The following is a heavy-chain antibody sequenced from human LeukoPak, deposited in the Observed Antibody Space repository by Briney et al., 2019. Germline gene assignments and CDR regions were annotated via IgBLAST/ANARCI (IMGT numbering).Heavy chain of an antibody. V-gene: IGHV3-48*03. CDR1: GFTFSSYE. D-gene: IGHD3-3*01. CDR3: AKGLRFLEWLSNFDY. J-gene: IGHJ4*02. CDR2: ISSSGSTT. Sequence: PGGSLRLSCAASGFTFSSYEMNWVRQAPGKGLEWVSYISSSGSTTYYADSVKGRFTISRDNSKNTLYLQMNSLRAEDTAVYYCAKGLRFLEWLSNFDYWGQGTLVTVSS.